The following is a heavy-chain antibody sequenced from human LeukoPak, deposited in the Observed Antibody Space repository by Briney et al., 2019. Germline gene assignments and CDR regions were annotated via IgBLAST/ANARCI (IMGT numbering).Heavy chain of an antibody. CDR2: IYYSGST. Sequence: PSGTLSLXCTVSGGSSSSGDYYWSWIRQPPGKGLEWIGYIYYSGSTYYNPSLKSRVTISVDTSKNQFSLKLSSVTAADTAVYYCARDLVVIATKYAPTLWGQGTMVTVSS. J-gene: IGHJ3*01. CDR1: GGSSSSGDYY. CDR3: ARDLVVIATKYAPTL. V-gene: IGHV4-30-4*08. D-gene: IGHD2-21*01.